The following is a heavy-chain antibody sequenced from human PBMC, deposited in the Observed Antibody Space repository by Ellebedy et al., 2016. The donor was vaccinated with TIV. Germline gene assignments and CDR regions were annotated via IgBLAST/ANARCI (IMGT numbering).Heavy chain of an antibody. Sequence: GESLKISXKGSGYSFTSYWIGWVRQMPGKGLEWMGIIYPGDSDTRYSPSFQGQVTISADKSISTAYLQWSSLKASDTAMYYCATTRFEAVAGMQVAFDIWGQGTMVTVSS. CDR3: ATTRFEAVAGMQVAFDI. D-gene: IGHD6-19*01. V-gene: IGHV5-51*01. CDR1: GYSFTSYW. CDR2: IYPGDSDT. J-gene: IGHJ3*02.